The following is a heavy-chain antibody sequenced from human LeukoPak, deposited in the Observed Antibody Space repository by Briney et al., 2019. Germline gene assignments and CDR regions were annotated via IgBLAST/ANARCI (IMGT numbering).Heavy chain of an antibody. CDR1: GGSFSGYY. Sequence: SETLSLNCAVYGGSFSGYYWSWIRQPPGKGLEWIGEINHSGSTNYNPSLKSRVTISVDTSKNQFSLKLSPVTAADTAVYYCAGYSSSVSSQAYWGQGTLVTVSS. CDR3: AGYSSSVSSQAY. J-gene: IGHJ4*02. V-gene: IGHV4-34*01. CDR2: INHSGST. D-gene: IGHD6-13*01.